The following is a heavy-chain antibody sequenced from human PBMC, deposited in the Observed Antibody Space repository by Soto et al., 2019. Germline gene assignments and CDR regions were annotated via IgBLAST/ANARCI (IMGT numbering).Heavy chain of an antibody. J-gene: IGHJ6*02. Sequence: VQLVQSGAEVKKPGASVKVSCKASGYTFTSYGISWVRQAPGQGLEWMGWIRAYNGNTNYAQNLQGRVTMTTDTSTSTAYMELRSLRSDDTAVYYCASSWFGESPRDYYYYGMDVWGQGTTVTVSS. CDR3: ASSWFGESPRDYYYYGMDV. CDR1: GYTFTSYG. CDR2: IRAYNGNT. V-gene: IGHV1-18*01. D-gene: IGHD3-10*01.